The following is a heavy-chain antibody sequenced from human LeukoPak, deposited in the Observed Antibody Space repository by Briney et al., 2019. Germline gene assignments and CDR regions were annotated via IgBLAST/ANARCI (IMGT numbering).Heavy chain of an antibody. CDR3: ARHGRSSSCLGWFDP. D-gene: IGHD6-6*01. J-gene: IGHJ5*02. V-gene: IGHV4-4*09. CDR2: IYTSGST. CDR1: GGSISSYY. Sequence: PSDTLSLTCTVSGGSISSYYWRWLRQPPGKGREWLGYIYTSGSTNYNPSLKSRVTISVDTSKNQFSLKLSSVTAADTAVYYCARHGRSSSCLGWFDPWGQGTLVTVSS.